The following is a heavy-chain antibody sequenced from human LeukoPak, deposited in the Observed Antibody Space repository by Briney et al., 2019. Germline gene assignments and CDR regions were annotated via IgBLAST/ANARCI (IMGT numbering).Heavy chain of an antibody. CDR2: ISGSGGST. V-gene: IGHV3-23*01. CDR1: GFTFSSYA. J-gene: IGHJ6*02. D-gene: IGHD6-6*01. CDR3: TRDQDRQLVLYGMDV. Sequence: PGGSLRLSCAASGFTFSSYAMGWVRQAPGKGLEWVSAISGSGGSTYYADSVKGRFTISRDNSKNTLYLQMNSLRAEDTAVYYCTRDQDRQLVLYGMDVWGQGTTVTVSS.